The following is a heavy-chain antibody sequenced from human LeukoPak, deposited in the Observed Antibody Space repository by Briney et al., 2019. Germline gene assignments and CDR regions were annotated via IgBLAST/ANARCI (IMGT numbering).Heavy chain of an antibody. Sequence: SETLSLTCSVSGGSLSSTFYYWGWIRQPPGKGLEWIGNIYYSGSTYYNPSLKSRVTISLHTSKNLFSLKLTSVTAADTAVYYCARGKLGYCSSTSCLFDYWGQGTLVTVPS. CDR3: ARGKLGYCSSTSCLFDY. CDR2: IYYSGST. J-gene: IGHJ4*02. CDR1: GGSLSSTFYY. V-gene: IGHV4-39*07. D-gene: IGHD2-2*01.